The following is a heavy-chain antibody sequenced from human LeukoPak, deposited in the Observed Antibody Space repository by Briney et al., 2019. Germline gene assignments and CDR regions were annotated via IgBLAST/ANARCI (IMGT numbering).Heavy chain of an antibody. D-gene: IGHD2-15*01. CDR2: IYYSGHT. V-gene: IGHV4-39*07. J-gene: IGHJ4*02. CDR1: GGSISSSSYY. CDR3: ARSQAAINEFDF. Sequence: PSETLSLTCTVSGGSISSSSYYWGWIRQPPGKGLEWIGFIYYSGHTNYNPSLRSRVSISVDTSKNQFSLRLSSVAAADTAVYYCARSQAAINEFDFWGQGTLVSVFS.